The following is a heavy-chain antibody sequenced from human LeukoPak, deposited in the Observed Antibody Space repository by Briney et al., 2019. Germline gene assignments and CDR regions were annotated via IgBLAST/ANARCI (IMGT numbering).Heavy chain of an antibody. Sequence: ASVKVSRKASGGTFSSYAISWVRQAPGQGLEWMGGIIPIFGTANYAQKFQGRVTITTDESTSTAYMELSSLRSEDTAVYYCARAYYYDSSGPREGAFDIWGQGTMVTVSS. CDR2: IIPIFGTA. D-gene: IGHD3-22*01. V-gene: IGHV1-69*05. CDR3: ARAYYYDSSGPREGAFDI. J-gene: IGHJ3*02. CDR1: GGTFSSYA.